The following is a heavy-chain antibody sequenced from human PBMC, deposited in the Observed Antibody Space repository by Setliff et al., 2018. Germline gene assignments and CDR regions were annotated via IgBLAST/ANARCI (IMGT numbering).Heavy chain of an antibody. D-gene: IGHD6-19*01. CDR1: GGTFGSSA. CDR2: FDPEDGET. J-gene: IGHJ4*02. V-gene: IGHV1-24*01. CDR3: ATLKYSSGWYDY. Sequence: ASVKVSCKVSGGTFGSSAFTWVRQAPGPGLEWMGGFDPEDGETIYAQKFQGRVTMTEDTSTDTAYMELSSLRSEDTAVYYCATLKYSSGWYDYWGQGTLVTVSS.